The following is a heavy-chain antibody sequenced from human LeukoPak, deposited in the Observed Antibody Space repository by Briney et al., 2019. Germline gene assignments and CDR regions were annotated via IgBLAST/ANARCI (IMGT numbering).Heavy chain of an antibody. CDR3: ARYFPRFGESFDY. Sequence: PSETLSLTCTVSGVSVSSGDYYWSWIRQPPGKGLEWIGNIYYSGNTYYSPSLKNRLTMSLDTSRNQFSLRLSSVTAADTAVYYCARYFPRFGESFDYWGQGTLVTVSS. CDR2: IYYSGNT. CDR1: GVSVSSGDYY. V-gene: IGHV4-30-4*01. D-gene: IGHD3-10*01. J-gene: IGHJ4*02.